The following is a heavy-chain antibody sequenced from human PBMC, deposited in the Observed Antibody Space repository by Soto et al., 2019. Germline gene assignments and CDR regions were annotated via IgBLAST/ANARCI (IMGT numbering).Heavy chain of an antibody. D-gene: IGHD6-19*01. Sequence: QVQLQESGPGLVKPSGTLSLTCAVSGDSVSSPYYWCWVRQSPGKGLEWIGEVFHTGTTSYNPSLRSRVTISMDKSRNQFALALSSVPAPDTAGYYCASSAGWYAIHAWGPGTLVIVSS. CDR1: GDSVSSPYY. CDR3: ASSAGWYAIHA. J-gene: IGHJ5*02. V-gene: IGHV4-4*02. CDR2: VFHTGTT.